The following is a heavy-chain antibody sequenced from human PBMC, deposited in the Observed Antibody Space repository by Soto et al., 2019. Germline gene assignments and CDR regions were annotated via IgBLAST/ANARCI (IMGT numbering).Heavy chain of an antibody. CDR1: GGSISSGGYS. CDR3: AGVRGPYCGGECYPPTPNWFDP. Sequence: QLQLQESDSGLVKPSQTLSLTCAVSGGSISSGGYSWSWIRQPPGKGLEWIGYIYHSGSTYYNPSLKSRVTISVDRSKNQFSLKLSSVTAADSAVYYCAGVRGPYCGGECYPPTPNWFDPWGQGTLVTVSS. D-gene: IGHD2-21*01. V-gene: IGHV4-30-2*01. CDR2: IYHSGST. J-gene: IGHJ5*02.